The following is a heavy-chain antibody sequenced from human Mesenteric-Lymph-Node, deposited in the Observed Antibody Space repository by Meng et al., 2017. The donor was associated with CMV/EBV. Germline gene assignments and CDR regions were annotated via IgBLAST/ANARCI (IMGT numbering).Heavy chain of an antibody. Sequence: SYYWGWIRQPPGKGLEWIGSIYYSGSTYYNPSLKSRVTISVDTSKNQFSLKLSSVTAADTAVYYCARAVLHYDFWSGYSPPSQFDYWGQGTLVTVSS. V-gene: IGHV4-39*07. J-gene: IGHJ4*02. CDR1: SYY. CDR2: IYYSGST. CDR3: ARAVLHYDFWSGYSPPSQFDY. D-gene: IGHD3-3*01.